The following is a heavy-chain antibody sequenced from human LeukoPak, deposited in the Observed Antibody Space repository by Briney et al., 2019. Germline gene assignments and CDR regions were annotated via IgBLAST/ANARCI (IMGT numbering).Heavy chain of an antibody. V-gene: IGHV1-8*01. D-gene: IGHD2-15*01. CDR3: ARGLWGTGGSWFY. CDR2: MNPNSANT. J-gene: IGHJ4*02. CDR1: GYTFTSYN. Sequence: WASVKVSCKASGYTFTSYNINWVRQATGQGLEWMGWMNPNSANTGDAQKFQGRVTMTRNTSISTAYMEPSSLRSEDTAVYYCARGLWGTGGSWFYWGQGTLVTVSS.